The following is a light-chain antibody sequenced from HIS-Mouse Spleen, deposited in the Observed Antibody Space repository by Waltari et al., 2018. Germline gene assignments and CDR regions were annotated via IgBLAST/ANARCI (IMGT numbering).Light chain of an antibody. CDR1: SSNIGSNY. CDR2: RNN. V-gene: IGLV1-47*01. Sequence: QSVLTQPPSASGTPGQRVTISCSGSSSNIGSNYVYWYQQLPGTAPKPLIYRNNQLPSGFPDRFSGSKSGTSASLAISGLRSEDEADYYCAAWDDSLSGPVFGGGTKLTVL. CDR3: AAWDDSLSGPV. J-gene: IGLJ3*02.